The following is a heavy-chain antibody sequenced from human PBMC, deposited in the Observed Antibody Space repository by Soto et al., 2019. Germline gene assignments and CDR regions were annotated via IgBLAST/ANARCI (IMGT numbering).Heavy chain of an antibody. D-gene: IGHD6-19*01. V-gene: IGHV6-1*01. J-gene: IGHJ4*02. Sequence: PSETLSLTCAISGDSVSSNSAAWNWIRQSPSRGLEWLGRTYYRSKWYNDYAVSVKSRITINPDTSKNQFSLQLNSVTPEDTAVYYCAREPLLYSSGWYYFDYWGQGTLVTVSS. CDR3: AREPLLYSSGWYYFDY. CDR1: GDSVSSNSAA. CDR2: TYYRSKWYN.